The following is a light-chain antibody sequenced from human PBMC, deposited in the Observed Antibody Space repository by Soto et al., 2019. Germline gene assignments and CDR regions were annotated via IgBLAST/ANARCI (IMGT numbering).Light chain of an antibody. V-gene: IGKV3-11*01. CDR2: EAS. CDR1: QTVGSY. J-gene: IGKJ1*01. CDR3: QQRLNWPPG. Sequence: EIVLTQSPATLSLSPWERVTLSCGASQTVGSYLSWYQQKLGQAPRLLIYEASNRSTGIPAMFSGSGSGTDFTLTISSLEPADFGLYYCQQRLNWPPGFGQGTKVDIK.